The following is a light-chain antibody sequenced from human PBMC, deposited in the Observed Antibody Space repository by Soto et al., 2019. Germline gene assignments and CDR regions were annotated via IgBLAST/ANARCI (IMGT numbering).Light chain of an antibody. CDR2: EVN. CDR1: SSDVGAYNY. V-gene: IGLV2-8*01. Sequence: QSALTQPPSASGAPGQSFTLSCTGTSSDVGAYNYVSWYQHHPGNAPKLLVYEVNKRPSGVPDRFSGSKSGNTASLTVSGLQAEDEADYYCTSHAGTINFPYIFGTGTKLTVL. CDR3: TSHAGTINFPYI. J-gene: IGLJ1*01.